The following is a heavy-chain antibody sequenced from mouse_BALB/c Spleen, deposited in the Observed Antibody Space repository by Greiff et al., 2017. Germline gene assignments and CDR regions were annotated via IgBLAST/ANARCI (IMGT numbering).Heavy chain of an antibody. CDR3: AKSRGNYFDY. CDR2: ISSGSSTI. J-gene: IGHJ2*01. CDR1: GFTFSSFG. V-gene: IGHV5-17*02. Sequence: EVQGVESGGGLVQPGGSRTLSCAASGFTFSSFGMHWVRQAPEKGLEWVAYISSGSSTIYYADTVKGRFTISRDNPKHTLFLQMINLRSEDTALYYCAKSRGNYFDYWGQGTTLTVSA.